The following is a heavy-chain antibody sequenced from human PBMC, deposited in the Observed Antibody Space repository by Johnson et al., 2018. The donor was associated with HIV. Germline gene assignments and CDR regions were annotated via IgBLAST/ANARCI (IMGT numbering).Heavy chain of an antibody. V-gene: IGHV3-66*02. CDR1: GFTVRSNY. Sequence: VQLVESGGGLVQPGGSLRLSCAASGFTVRSNYMSWVCQAPGKGLEWVSVIFTVGDVYYADSVKGRFTISRDNSKNFLYLQMNSLRPEDTAVYYCARDGRDLVTRGSVDVWGQGTVVTVSS. D-gene: IGHD5-18*01. CDR2: IFTVGDV. J-gene: IGHJ3*01. CDR3: ARDGRDLVTRGSVDV.